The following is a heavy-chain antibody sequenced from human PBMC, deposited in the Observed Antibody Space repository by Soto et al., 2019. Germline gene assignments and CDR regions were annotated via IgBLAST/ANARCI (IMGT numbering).Heavy chain of an antibody. J-gene: IGHJ5*02. D-gene: IGHD6-19*01. CDR3: ARRGIAVAGTTAPFDP. Sequence: PXESLKISFKGSGYSFTSYWIGWVRQIPGKGLEWMGIIYPGDSDTRYSPSFQGQVTISADKSISTAYLQWSSLKASDTAMYYCARRGIAVAGTTAPFDPWGQGTLVTVSS. V-gene: IGHV5-51*01. CDR2: IYPGDSDT. CDR1: GYSFTSYW.